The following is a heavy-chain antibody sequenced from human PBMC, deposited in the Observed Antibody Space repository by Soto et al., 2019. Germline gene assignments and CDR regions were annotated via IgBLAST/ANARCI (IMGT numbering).Heavy chain of an antibody. Sequence: ASVKVSCNASDYTFISYGISRVRQAPGQGLEWMGWISAYNGNTNYAQKLQGRVTMTTDTSTSTAYMELRSLRSDDTAVYYCARERYSNNWDAFDIWGQGTMVTVSS. CDR2: ISAYNGNT. J-gene: IGHJ3*02. V-gene: IGHV1-18*04. CDR3: ARERYSNNWDAFDI. CDR1: DYTFISYG. D-gene: IGHD6-13*01.